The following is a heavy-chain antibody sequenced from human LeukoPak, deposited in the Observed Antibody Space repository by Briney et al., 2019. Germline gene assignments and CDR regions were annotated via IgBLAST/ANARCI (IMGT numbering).Heavy chain of an antibody. V-gene: IGHV4-59*01. CDR2: IYYSGST. CDR3: AREGRLHYYYYGMDV. Sequence: KPSETLSLTCTVSGGSISSYYWSWIRQPPGKGLEWIGYIYYSGSTNYNPSLKSRVTISVDTSKNQFSLKLSSVTAADTAVYYCAREGRLHYYYYGMDVWGQGTTVTVSS. D-gene: IGHD5-18*01. J-gene: IGHJ6*02. CDR1: GGSISSYY.